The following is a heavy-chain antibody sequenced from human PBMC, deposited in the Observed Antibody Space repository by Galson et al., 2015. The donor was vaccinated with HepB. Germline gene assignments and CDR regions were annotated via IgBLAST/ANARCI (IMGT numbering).Heavy chain of an antibody. Sequence: SLRLSCAASGFTFSSSSMNWVRQAPGKGLEWVSSISSSSSYIYYADSVKGRFTISRDSAKNSLYLQMNSLRAEETAVYYCARDSPDYYDSSGIIPWFDPWGQGTLVTVSS. CDR3: ARDSPDYYDSSGIIPWFDP. D-gene: IGHD3-22*01. J-gene: IGHJ5*02. CDR2: ISSSSSYI. V-gene: IGHV3-21*01. CDR1: GFTFSSSS.